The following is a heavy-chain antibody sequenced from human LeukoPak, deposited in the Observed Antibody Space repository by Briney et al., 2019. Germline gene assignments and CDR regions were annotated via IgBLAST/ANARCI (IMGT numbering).Heavy chain of an antibody. CDR3: ARHRIAVAGTPGSYYYYYYYMDV. D-gene: IGHD6-19*01. CDR2: ISSSSSTI. V-gene: IGHV3-48*01. CDR1: GFTFSSYS. Sequence: GGSLRLSCAASGFTFSSYSMNWVRQAPGKGLEWVSYISSSSSTIYYADSVKGRFTISRDNAKNSLYLQMNSLRAEDTAVYYCARHRIAVAGTPGSYYYYYYYMDVWGKGTTVTVSS. J-gene: IGHJ6*03.